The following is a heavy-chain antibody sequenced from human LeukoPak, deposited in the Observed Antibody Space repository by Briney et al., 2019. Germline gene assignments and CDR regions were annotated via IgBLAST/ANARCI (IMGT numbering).Heavy chain of an antibody. V-gene: IGHV1-69*13. CDR3: ARVGYYDSSGYLEIDY. D-gene: IGHD3-22*01. J-gene: IGHJ4*02. Sequence: SVKVSCKASGGTLSSYAISWVRQAPGQGLEWMGGIIPIFGTGNYAQKFQGRVTITADESTSTAYMELSSLRSEDTAVYYCARVGYYDSSGYLEIDYWGQGTLVTVPS. CDR2: IIPIFGTG. CDR1: GGTLSSYA.